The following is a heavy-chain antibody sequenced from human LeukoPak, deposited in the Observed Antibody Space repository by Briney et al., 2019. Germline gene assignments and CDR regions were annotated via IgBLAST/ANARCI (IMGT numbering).Heavy chain of an antibody. Sequence: GGSLRLSCAASGFTFSSYSMNWVRQAPGKGLEWVSSISSSGSYIYYADSVKGRFTISRDNAKNSLYLQMNSLRAEDTAVYYCARGSLLRYFDWFTPSFDYWGQGTLVTVSS. V-gene: IGHV3-21*01. CDR2: ISSSGSYI. J-gene: IGHJ4*02. D-gene: IGHD3-9*01. CDR3: ARGSLLRYFDWFTPSFDY. CDR1: GFTFSSYS.